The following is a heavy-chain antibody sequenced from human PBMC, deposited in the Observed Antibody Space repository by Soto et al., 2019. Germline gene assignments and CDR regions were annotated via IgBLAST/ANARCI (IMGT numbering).Heavy chain of an antibody. V-gene: IGHV3-11*06. CDR1: GFTFSDYY. D-gene: IGHD5-18*01. CDR3: AKDFSHTAMVTDY. Sequence: PGGSLRLSCAASGFTFSDYYMSWIRQAPGKGLEWVSYISSSSSYTNYADSVKGRFTISRDNAKNSLYLQMNSLRAEDTAVYYCAKDFSHTAMVTDYWGQGTLVTVSS. J-gene: IGHJ4*02. CDR2: ISSSSSYT.